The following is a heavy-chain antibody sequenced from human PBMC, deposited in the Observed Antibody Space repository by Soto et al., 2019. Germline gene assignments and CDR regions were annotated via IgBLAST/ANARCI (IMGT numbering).Heavy chain of an antibody. Sequence: GGSLRLSCAASGFTFSSYEMNWVRQAPGKGLEWVSYISSSGSTIYYADSVKGRFTISRDNAKNSLYLQMNSLRAEDTAVYYCARDSGKQWLVPFDYWGQGTLVTVSS. J-gene: IGHJ4*02. CDR1: GFTFSSYE. V-gene: IGHV3-48*03. D-gene: IGHD6-19*01. CDR2: ISSSGSTI. CDR3: ARDSGKQWLVPFDY.